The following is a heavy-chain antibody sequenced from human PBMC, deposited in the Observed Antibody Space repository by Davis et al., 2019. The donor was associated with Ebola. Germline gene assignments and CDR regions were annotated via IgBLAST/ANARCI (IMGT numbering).Heavy chain of an antibody. CDR2: ISSSSSYT. V-gene: IGHV3-11*06. D-gene: IGHD1-1*01. Sequence: GGSLRLSCAASGFTFSDYYMSWIRQAPGKGLEWVSYISSSSSYTNYADSVKGRFTISRDNSKNTLYLQMNSLRAEDTAVYYCAKVTGSFDYWGQGTLVTVSS. CDR1: GFTFSDYY. CDR3: AKVTGSFDY. J-gene: IGHJ4*02.